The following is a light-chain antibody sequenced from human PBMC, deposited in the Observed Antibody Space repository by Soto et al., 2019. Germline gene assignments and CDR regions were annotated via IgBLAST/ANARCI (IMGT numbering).Light chain of an antibody. J-gene: IGKJ5*01. CDR3: QQYDNLIT. CDR2: DAS. V-gene: IGKV1-33*01. CDR1: QDISNY. Sequence: DIPMTQSPSSLSASVGDRVTITCQASQDISNYLNWYQQKPGKAPKLLIYDASNLETGVPSRFSGSGSGTDFTFTISSLQAEDIATYYCQQYDNLITFGQGTRLEIK.